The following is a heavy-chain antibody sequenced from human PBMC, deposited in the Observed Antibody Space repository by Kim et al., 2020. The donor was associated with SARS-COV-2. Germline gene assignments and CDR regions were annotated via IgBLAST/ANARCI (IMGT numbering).Heavy chain of an antibody. D-gene: IGHD6-19*01. CDR3: TRESVAGAWYFDY. V-gene: IGHV3-49*04. CDR1: GFMFGDYQ. Sequence: GGSLRLFCTSSGFMFGDYQMNWVRQAPGKGLDWVGFIRSKTYGGATKYAASVKGRFTISSDDSKSIAYLQMNSLKTEDTAIYYCTRESVAGAWYFDYWG. CDR2: IRSKTYGGAT. J-gene: IGHJ4*01.